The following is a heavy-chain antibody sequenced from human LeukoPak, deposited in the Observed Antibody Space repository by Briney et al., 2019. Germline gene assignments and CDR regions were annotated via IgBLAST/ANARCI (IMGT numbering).Heavy chain of an antibody. CDR2: INPNSGGT. V-gene: IGHV1-2*02. D-gene: IGHD3-22*01. CDR3: ARDIPQYDGSGYYQNWFDP. Sequence: AGVKVSRMDSVHTFTGYYIHWVRQAPGQGVGWVVWINPNSGGTNYAQTFQGRVTMTRDTSISTPYMELSRLRDDGTAVYLCARDIPQYDGSGYYQNWFDPWGQGSLVTVSS. J-gene: IGHJ5*02. CDR1: VHTFTGYY.